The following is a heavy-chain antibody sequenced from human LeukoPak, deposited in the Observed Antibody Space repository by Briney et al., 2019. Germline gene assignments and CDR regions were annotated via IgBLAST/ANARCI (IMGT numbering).Heavy chain of an antibody. V-gene: IGHV3-30*02. Sequence: GGSLRLSCAASGFTFSSYAMHRVRQAPGKGLQWVAFIRYDGSNKYYGDSVKGRFTISRDNSKNTLYLQMNSLRAEDTAVYYCSDFATLGYWGQGTLVTVSS. J-gene: IGHJ4*02. CDR3: SDFATLGY. CDR1: GFTFSSYA. CDR2: IRYDGSNK. D-gene: IGHD3-3*01.